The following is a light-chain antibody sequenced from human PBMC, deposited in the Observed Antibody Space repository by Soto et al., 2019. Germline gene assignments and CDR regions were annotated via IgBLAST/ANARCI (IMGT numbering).Light chain of an antibody. CDR3: QQAATFPLT. J-gene: IGKJ4*01. V-gene: IGKV1-12*01. CDR2: GIS. CDR1: QDFGKL. Sequence: DSQMTQSPSSVSASVGDRVIITCRASQDFGKLLAWYQQKRGKAPKLLIYGISTLQGGVTSRFSGSESGTDFTLTISSVQPEDSATYYFQQAATFPLTFGGGTEVEIK.